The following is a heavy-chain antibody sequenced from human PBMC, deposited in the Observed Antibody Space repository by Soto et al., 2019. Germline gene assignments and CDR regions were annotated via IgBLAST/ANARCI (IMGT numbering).Heavy chain of an antibody. CDR3: ARAGPPYYYYMDV. Sequence: ETLSLTCAVYGGSFSGYYWSWIRQPPGKGLEWIGEINHSGSTNYNPSLKSRVTISVDTSKNQFSLKLSSVTAADTAVYYCARAGPPYYYYMDVWGKGTTVTVSS. V-gene: IGHV4-34*01. D-gene: IGHD7-27*01. CDR1: GGSFSGYY. CDR2: INHSGST. J-gene: IGHJ6*03.